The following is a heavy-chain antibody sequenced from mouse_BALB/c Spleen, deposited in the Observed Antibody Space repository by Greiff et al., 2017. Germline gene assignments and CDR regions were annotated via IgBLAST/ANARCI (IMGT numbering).Heavy chain of an antibody. J-gene: IGHJ4*01. D-gene: IGHD1-1*01. CDR1: GFNIKDYY. V-gene: IGHV14-4*02. CDR2: IDPENGDT. CDR3: NAVTTVVATEDY. Sequence: VHVKQSGAELVRSGASVKLSCTASGFNIKDYYMHWVKQRPEQGLEWIGWIDPENGDTEYAPKFQGKATMTADTSSNTAYLQLSSLTSEDTAVYYCNAVTTVVATEDYWGQGTSVTVSS.